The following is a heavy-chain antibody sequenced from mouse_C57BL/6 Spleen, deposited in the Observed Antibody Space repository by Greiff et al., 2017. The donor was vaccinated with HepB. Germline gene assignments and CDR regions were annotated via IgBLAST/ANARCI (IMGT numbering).Heavy chain of an antibody. D-gene: IGHD1-1*01. J-gene: IGHJ1*03. Sequence: VQLQQSGGGLVQPGGSLSLSCAASGFTFTDYYMSWVRQPPGKALEWLGFIRNKANGYTTEYSASVKGRFTISRDNSQSIPYLQMNALRAEDSATYYCARYYYGSSPYWYFDVWGTGTTVTVSS. CDR2: IRNKANGYTT. CDR1: GFTFTDYY. CDR3: ARYYYGSSPYWYFDV. V-gene: IGHV7-3*01.